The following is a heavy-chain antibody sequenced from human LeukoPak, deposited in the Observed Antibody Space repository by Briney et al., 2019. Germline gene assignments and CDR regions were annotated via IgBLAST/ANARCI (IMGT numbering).Heavy chain of an antibody. CDR1: GFIFSTYE. D-gene: IGHD4-17*01. V-gene: IGHV3-48*03. CDR3: ARDLGDYVGYDAFDI. J-gene: IGHJ3*02. CDR2: ITGSGGKT. Sequence: GGSLRLSCAASGFIFSTYEMNWVRQAPGRGLEWLSHITGSGGKTYYADSVKGRFTISRDNANKLLFLHMNSLRAVDTAVYYCARDLGDYVGYDAFDIWGQGTMVTVSS.